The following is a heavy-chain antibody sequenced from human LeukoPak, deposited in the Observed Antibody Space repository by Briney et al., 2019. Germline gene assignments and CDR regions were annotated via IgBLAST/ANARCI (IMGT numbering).Heavy chain of an antibody. V-gene: IGHV3-7*01. Sequence: GGSLRLSCAASGFTFSSYWMSWVRQAPGKGLEWVANIKQDGSEKYYVDSVKGRFTISRDNAKNSLYLQMNSLRAEDTAVYYCAREYTHGYCSSTSCYRYFDYWGQGTLATVSS. CDR3: AREYTHGYCSSTSCYRYFDY. J-gene: IGHJ4*02. D-gene: IGHD2-2*03. CDR1: GFTFSSYW. CDR2: IKQDGSEK.